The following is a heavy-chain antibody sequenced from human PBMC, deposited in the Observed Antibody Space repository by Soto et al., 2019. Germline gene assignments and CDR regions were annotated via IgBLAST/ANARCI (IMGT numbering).Heavy chain of an antibody. Sequence: QVQLVEYGGGEVQPGKSLRLSCEASGFSFTNYGMHWVRQAPGKGLECVALISYDGTNKYYADSVKGRFTISRDNSKNTLYLQMNSLRPEDTAVYYCGAGQYFSDYWGQGTLVSVSS. CDR3: GAGQYFSDY. J-gene: IGHJ4*02. V-gene: IGHV3-30*03. CDR1: GFSFTNYG. D-gene: IGHD6-13*01. CDR2: ISYDGTNK.